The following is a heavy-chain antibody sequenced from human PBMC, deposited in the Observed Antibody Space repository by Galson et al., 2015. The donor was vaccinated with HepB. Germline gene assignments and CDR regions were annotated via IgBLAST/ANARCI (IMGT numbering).Heavy chain of an antibody. D-gene: IGHD7-27*01. V-gene: IGHV3-48*04. CDR3: ARDHNWGFDY. J-gene: IGHJ4*02. CDR1: GFMFNIYS. Sequence: SLRLSCAASGFMFNIYSMNWVRQAPGKGLEWVAYISSTTGIYYAESVKGRFTTSRDNAKNSLDLQMSSLRAEDTALYYCARDHNWGFDYWGQGTLVIVSS. CDR2: ISSTTGI.